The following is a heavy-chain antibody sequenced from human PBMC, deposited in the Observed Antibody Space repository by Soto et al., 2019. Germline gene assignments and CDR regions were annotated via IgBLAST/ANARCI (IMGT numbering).Heavy chain of an antibody. CDR2: IGRDGSEK. D-gene: IGHD6-13*01. Sequence: EVQLVESGGGLVQPGESLRLSCVGSGFTFNSYWMGWVRQAPGKGPQWVANIGRDGSEKSYVDSLKGRFTISRDNARRSVHLQMNSLGFEDAAVYYCAAWPLSSWFDYWGRGILVTVSS. J-gene: IGHJ4*02. V-gene: IGHV3-7*05. CDR1: GFTFNSYW. CDR3: AAWPLSSWFDY.